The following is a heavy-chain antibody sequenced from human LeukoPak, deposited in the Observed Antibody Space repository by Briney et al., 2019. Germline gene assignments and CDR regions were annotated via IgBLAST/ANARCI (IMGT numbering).Heavy chain of an antibody. D-gene: IGHD6-13*01. CDR3: ARDGLDSSSWSLPFDS. V-gene: IGHV3-30-3*01. CDR2: ISYDGSNK. J-gene: IGHJ4*02. CDR1: GFTFSSYA. Sequence: GRSLRLSCAASGFTFSSYAMHWVRQAPGKGLEWVAVISYDGSNKYYADSVKGRFTISRDNSKNTLYLQMNSLRAEDTAVYYCARDGLDSSSWSLPFDSWGQGTLVTVSS.